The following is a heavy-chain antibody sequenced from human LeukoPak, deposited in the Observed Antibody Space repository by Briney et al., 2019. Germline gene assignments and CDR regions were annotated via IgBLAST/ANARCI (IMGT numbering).Heavy chain of an antibody. CDR1: GGTFSSYA. J-gene: IGHJ3*01. V-gene: IGHV1-18*01. D-gene: IGHD3-10*01. CDR3: ARDLYYYGSGSYYDVFDV. CDR2: ISAYKGNT. Sequence: VASVTVSCKASGGTFSSYAISWVRQAPGQGLEWMGWISAYKGNTYYAQKLQGRVTMTTDTSTSTAYMELRSLRSDDTAIYYCARDLYYYGSGSYYDVFDVWGQGTMVTVSS.